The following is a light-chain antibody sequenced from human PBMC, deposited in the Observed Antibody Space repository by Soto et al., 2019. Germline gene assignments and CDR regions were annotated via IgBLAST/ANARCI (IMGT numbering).Light chain of an antibody. CDR3: ATWDDSLNAAV. J-gene: IGLJ7*01. CDR2: DTS. Sequence: QAVVTQEPSLTVSPGGTVTLTCDSSTGPVTSGHWPYWLQQKPGQAPRTLIYDTSKKHSWTPARFSGSLLGGKAALTLSGAQPEDEADYYCATWDDSLNAAVFGGGTQLTVL. V-gene: IGLV7-46*01. CDR1: TGPVTSGHW.